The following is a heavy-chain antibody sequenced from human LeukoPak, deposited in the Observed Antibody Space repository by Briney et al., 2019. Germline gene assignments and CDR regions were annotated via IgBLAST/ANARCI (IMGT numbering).Heavy chain of an antibody. CDR3: ARYLYDSSSLDY. CDR2: IKGDGSDK. CDR1: GFTFGYYW. V-gene: IGHV3-7*05. Sequence: GGPLRLSCAASGFTFGYYWMSWVRQAPGKGLEWVANIKGDGSDKYYVDSVKVLFTISRDNAQNSLYLQMNSLRAEDTAVYYCARYLYDSSSLDYWGQGTL. D-gene: IGHD3-22*01. J-gene: IGHJ4*02.